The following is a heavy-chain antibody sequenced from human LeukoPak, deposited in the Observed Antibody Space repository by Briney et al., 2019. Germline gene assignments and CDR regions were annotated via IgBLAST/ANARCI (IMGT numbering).Heavy chain of an antibody. CDR3: ARDLLQWQTNNWLAP. J-gene: IGHJ5*02. CDR1: GYTFTSYD. Sequence: ASVKVSCKASGYTFTSYDINWVRQAPGQGLEWMGWTSAYNGDTKYGQKFQGRLTMTTDTSTSTAYMDLRSLRSEDTAVYYCARDLLQWQTNNWLAPWGQGTLVTVSS. D-gene: IGHD6-19*01. V-gene: IGHV1-18*01. CDR2: TSAYNGDT.